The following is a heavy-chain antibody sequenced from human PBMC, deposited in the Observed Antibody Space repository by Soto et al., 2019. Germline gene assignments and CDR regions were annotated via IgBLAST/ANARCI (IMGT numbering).Heavy chain of an antibody. CDR2: IYYSGST. Sequence: SETLSLTCTVSGDTISSGGYYWSWIRQHPGKDLEWIGYIYYSGSTYYNPSLTSRVTISVDTYKNQFSLKLSSVTAADTAVYYCASGITDYGDYGRPSSWWFDPWGQGTLVTVSS. CDR3: ASGITDYGDYGRPSSWWFDP. V-gene: IGHV4-31*03. J-gene: IGHJ5*02. D-gene: IGHD4-17*01. CDR1: GDTISSGGYY.